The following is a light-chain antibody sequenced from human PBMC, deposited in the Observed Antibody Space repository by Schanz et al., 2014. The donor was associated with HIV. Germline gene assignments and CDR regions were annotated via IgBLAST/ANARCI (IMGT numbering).Light chain of an antibody. V-gene: IGLV2-8*01. J-gene: IGLJ3*02. Sequence: QSALTQPPSASGSPGQSVTISCTGTRSDIGNWDFVSWYQQHPGQAPKLIIYEVTKRPSGVPARFSASKSDNTAFLTVSGLQADDEADYYCAAWDDSLNGPNWVFGGGTKLTVL. CDR2: EVT. CDR3: AAWDDSLNGPNWV. CDR1: RSDIGNWDF.